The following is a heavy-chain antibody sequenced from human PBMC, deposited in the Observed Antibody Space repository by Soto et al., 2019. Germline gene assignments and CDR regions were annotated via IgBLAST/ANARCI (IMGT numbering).Heavy chain of an antibody. CDR1: GYSFSNFW. CDR3: ASSVLVTSTMNYFDL. D-gene: IGHD2-8*02. V-gene: IGHV5-51*01. J-gene: IGHJ4*02. Sequence: GESLKISCQASGYSFSNFWIAWVRQMPGEGLEWLGIIYPDDSDTRYSPSFLGQVTISADKSIKTTYLQWSSLKASDTAIYFCASSVLVTSTMNYFDLWGQGALVTVSS. CDR2: IYPDDSDT.